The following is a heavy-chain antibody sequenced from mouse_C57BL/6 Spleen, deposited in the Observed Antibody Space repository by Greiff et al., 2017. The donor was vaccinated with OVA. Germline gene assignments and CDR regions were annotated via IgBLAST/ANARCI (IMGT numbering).Heavy chain of an antibody. Sequence: VQLQQSGPELVKPGASVKIPCKASGYTFTDYNMDWVKQSHGKSLEWIGDINPNNGGTIYNQKFKGKATLTVDKSSSTAYMELRSLTSEDTAVYYCAGGGYDWFAYWGQGILVTVSA. CDR2: INPNNGGT. CDR1: GYTFTDYN. D-gene: IGHD2-2*01. CDR3: AGGGYDWFAY. J-gene: IGHJ3*01. V-gene: IGHV1-18*01.